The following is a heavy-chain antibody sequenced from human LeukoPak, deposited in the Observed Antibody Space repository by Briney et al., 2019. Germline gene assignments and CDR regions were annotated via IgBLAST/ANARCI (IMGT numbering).Heavy chain of an antibody. J-gene: IGHJ6*03. CDR3: ARHSGYSYGYAYYYYYMDV. Sequence: SETLSLTCTVSGGSISSSSYYWGWIRPPPGKGLEWIGSIYYSGSTYYNPSLKSRVTISVDPSKNQFSLKLSSVTAADTAVYYCARHSGYSYGYAYYYYYMDVWGKGTTVTVSS. V-gene: IGHV4-39*01. CDR1: GGSISSSSYY. CDR2: IYYSGST. D-gene: IGHD5-18*01.